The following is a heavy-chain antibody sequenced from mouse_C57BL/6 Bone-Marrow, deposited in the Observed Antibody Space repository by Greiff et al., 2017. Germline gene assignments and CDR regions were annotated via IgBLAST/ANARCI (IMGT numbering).Heavy chain of an antibody. CDR3: ARGGGQLNMDY. CDR1: GYTFTSYW. D-gene: IGHD3-2*02. CDR2: IYPGSGST. J-gene: IGHJ4*01. V-gene: IGHV1-55*01. Sequence: QVQLQQPGAELVKPGASVKMSCKASGYTFTSYWITWVKQRPGQGLEWIGDIYPGSGSTNYNEKFKSKATLTVDTSSSTACMQLSSLTSEDSAVYYCARGGGQLNMDYWGQGTSVTVSS.